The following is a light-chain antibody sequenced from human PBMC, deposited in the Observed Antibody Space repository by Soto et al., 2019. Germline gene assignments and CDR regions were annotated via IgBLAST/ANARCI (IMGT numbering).Light chain of an antibody. CDR1: QSVSGY. Sequence: EIVLTQSPDTLSLSPGERATLSCRASQSVSGYLGWYQQKPGQAPRLLICDASNRAYGVPARFRGSGSGTNFTLTIASLEPEDFAVYYCQQRSNWPYLTFGGGTRV. CDR3: QQRSNWPYLT. V-gene: IGKV3-11*01. CDR2: DAS. J-gene: IGKJ4*01.